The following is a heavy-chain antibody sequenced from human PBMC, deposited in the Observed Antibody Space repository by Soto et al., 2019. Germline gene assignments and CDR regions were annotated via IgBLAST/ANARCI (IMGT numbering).Heavy chain of an antibody. J-gene: IGHJ3*02. CDR1: GFTFSDYY. CDR2: ISSSGSTI. Sequence: GGSLRLSCAASGFTFSDYYMSWIRQAPGKGLEGVSYISSSGSTIYYADSVKGRFTISRDNAKNSLYLQMNSLRAEDTAVYYCARVTAARPDAFDIWGQGTMVTVSS. D-gene: IGHD6-6*01. CDR3: ARVTAARPDAFDI. V-gene: IGHV3-11*01.